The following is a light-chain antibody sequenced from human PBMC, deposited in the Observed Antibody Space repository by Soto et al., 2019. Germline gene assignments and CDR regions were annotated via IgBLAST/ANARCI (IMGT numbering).Light chain of an antibody. Sequence: DIQVTQSPSSLSASVGDRVTITCRSSQTISNYLNWYQQKPGKAPKVLIYAASSLQSGVPSRFSGSGSETDFTLTISSLQPEDFATYSCQQSNSITWTFGQGTKVDIK. CDR3: QQSNSITWT. CDR1: QTISNY. J-gene: IGKJ1*01. CDR2: AAS. V-gene: IGKV1-39*01.